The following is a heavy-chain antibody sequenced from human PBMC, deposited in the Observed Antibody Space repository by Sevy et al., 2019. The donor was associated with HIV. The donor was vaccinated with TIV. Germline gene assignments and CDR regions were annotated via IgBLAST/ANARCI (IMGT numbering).Heavy chain of an antibody. CDR2: IKSKTDGGTT. D-gene: IGHD5-18*01. J-gene: IGHJ4*02. CDR3: TTDGGGYNYGYSFDY. CDR1: GFTFSNAW. Sequence: GGSLRLSCAASGFTFSNAWMNWVRQAPGKGLEWVGRIKSKTDGGTTDYAAPVKGRFTISRVDSTNTLYLQMNSLKTEDTAVYYCTTDGGGYNYGYSFDYWGQGTLVTVSS. V-gene: IGHV3-15*07.